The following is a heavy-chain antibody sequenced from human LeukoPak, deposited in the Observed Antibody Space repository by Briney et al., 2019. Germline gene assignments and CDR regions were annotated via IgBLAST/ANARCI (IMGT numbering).Heavy chain of an antibody. D-gene: IGHD3-3*01. Sequence: ASVKVSCKASGYTFTGYCMHWVRQAPGQGLEWMGWINPNSGGTNYARKFQGRVTMTRDTSISTAYMELSRLRSDDTAVYYCARDYESAFDYWGQGTLVTVSS. CDR3: ARDYESAFDY. CDR1: GYTFTGYC. V-gene: IGHV1-2*02. CDR2: INPNSGGT. J-gene: IGHJ4*02.